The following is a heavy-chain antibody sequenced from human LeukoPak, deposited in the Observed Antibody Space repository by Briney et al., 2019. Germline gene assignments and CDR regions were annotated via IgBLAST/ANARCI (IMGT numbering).Heavy chain of an antibody. CDR1: GRSISSYY. CDR2: IYYCGTT. J-gene: IGHJ6*02. V-gene: IGHV4-59*08. Sequence: SETLSLTCTVSGRSISSYYWSWIRQPPGKGLEWIGYIYYCGTTNYNPSLKSRVTISVDTSKNQFSLKLSSVTAADTAVYYCARHRPWGYYGSGSYQYGMDVWGQGTTVTVSS. CDR3: ARHRPWGYYGSGSYQYGMDV. D-gene: IGHD3-10*01.